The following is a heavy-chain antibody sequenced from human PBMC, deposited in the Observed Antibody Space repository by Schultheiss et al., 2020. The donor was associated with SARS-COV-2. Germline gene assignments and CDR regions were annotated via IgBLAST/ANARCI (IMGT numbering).Heavy chain of an antibody. D-gene: IGHD6-19*01. V-gene: IGHV2-5*01. Sequence: SGPTLVKPTQTLTLTCTFSGFSLSTSGVGVGWIRQPPGKALEWLAFICWNDDKRYSPSLKSRLTITKDTSKNQVVLTMTNMDPVDTATYYCARRSVHTTGWFDFDSWDQGTLVTVSS. CDR1: GFSLSTSGVG. J-gene: IGHJ4*02. CDR3: ARRSVHTTGWFDFDS. CDR2: ICWNDDK.